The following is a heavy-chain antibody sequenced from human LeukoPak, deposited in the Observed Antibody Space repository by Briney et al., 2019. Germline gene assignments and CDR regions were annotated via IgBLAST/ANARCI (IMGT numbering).Heavy chain of an antibody. Sequence: GGSLRLSCAASGFTSSSYSMNWVRQAPGKGLEWVSSISSTSSDKHYADSVKGRFTISRDNAKNSLSLQMNSLRAEDTAVYYCARGHSSSWFNPFDYWGLGTLVTVSS. CDR2: ISSTSSDK. D-gene: IGHD6-13*01. V-gene: IGHV3-21*01. J-gene: IGHJ4*02. CDR1: GFTSSSYS. CDR3: ARGHSSSWFNPFDY.